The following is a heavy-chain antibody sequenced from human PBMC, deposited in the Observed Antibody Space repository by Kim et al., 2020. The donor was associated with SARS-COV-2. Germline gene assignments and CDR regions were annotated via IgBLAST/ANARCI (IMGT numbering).Heavy chain of an antibody. Sequence: ASVTVSCKSSGYPLTTSYIHWVRQAPGQGLEWMGFINPNTGATTYTEKFQGRVTMTRDTAVDTVYMHLRSLRSDDTAVYYCARDRQVVVAASPRRPNWFAPWGQGTLITVSS. CDR3: ARDRQVVVAASPRRPNWFAP. V-gene: IGHV1-2*02. CDR1: GYPLTTSY. D-gene: IGHD2-15*01. CDR2: INPNTGAT. J-gene: IGHJ5*02.